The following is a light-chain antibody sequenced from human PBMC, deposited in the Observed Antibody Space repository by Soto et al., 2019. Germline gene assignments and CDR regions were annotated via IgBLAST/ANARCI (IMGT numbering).Light chain of an antibody. CDR2: EGS. V-gene: IGLV2-23*01. J-gene: IGLJ2*01. CDR1: SSDVGSYNL. CDR3: CSYAGSSTDVV. Sequence: QSVLTQPAPVSGSPGQSITISCTGTSSDVGSYNLVSWYQQHPGKAPKLMIYEGSKRPSGVSNRFSGSKSGNTASLTISGLQAEDEADYYCCSYAGSSTDVVFGGGTKVTVL.